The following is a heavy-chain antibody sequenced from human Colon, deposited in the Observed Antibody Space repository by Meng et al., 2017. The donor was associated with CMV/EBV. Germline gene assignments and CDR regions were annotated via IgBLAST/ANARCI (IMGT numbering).Heavy chain of an antibody. J-gene: IGHJ4*02. CDR2: IKQDGSEK. D-gene: IGHD3-10*01. V-gene: IGHV3-7*01. CDR3: AREERLAGGPDY. CDR1: GFTFSTYW. Sequence: GESLKISCAASGFTFSTYWMHWVRQAPGKGLEWVANIKQDGSEKFYVDSVKGRFTISRDNARKSVYLQMDSLRAEDTAVYYCAREERLAGGPDYWGQGTLVTVSS.